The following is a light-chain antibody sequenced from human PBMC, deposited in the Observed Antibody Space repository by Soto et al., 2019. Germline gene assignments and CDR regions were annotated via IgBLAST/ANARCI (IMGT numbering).Light chain of an antibody. CDR1: QSVSSN. CDR3: QQRHNWTDN. Sequence: LARTQSPATLSVSPGERATLSCRASQSVSSNLVWYQQKPGQDPRLLIYGASTRVTGIPARFSGSGSGTDFNLTISRLEPEDFAVYDCQQRHNWTDNFGGGTKVDIK. CDR2: GAS. V-gene: IGKV3-15*01. J-gene: IGKJ4*01.